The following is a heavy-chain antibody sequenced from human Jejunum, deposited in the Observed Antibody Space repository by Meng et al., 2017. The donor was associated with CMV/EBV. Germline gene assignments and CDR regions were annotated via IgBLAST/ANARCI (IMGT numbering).Heavy chain of an antibody. D-gene: IGHD2-2*01. V-gene: IGHV4-31*02. CDR2: IHDTGST. J-gene: IGHJ4*02. Sequence: GSISSGGYYWSWIRQHPGMDLEWIGCIHDTGSTHTNPSLTNRVTMSVDTSQNQFSLKLSSVIVADTAVYYCARELCTTTSCSYDYWGQGTLVTVSS. CDR1: GSISSGGYY. CDR3: ARELCTTTSCSYDY.